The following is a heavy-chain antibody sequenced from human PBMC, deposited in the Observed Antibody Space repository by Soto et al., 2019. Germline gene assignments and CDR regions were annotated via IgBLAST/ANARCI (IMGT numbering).Heavy chain of an antibody. CDR1: VFTFSSYW. D-gene: IGHD1-26*01. Sequence: WWSLRLSCSASVFTFSSYWMSWWRQAPGKGLEWVANIKQDGSEKYYVDSVKGRFTISRDNAKNSLYLQMNSLRAEDTAVYYCARDGLWGLVGATGFDYWGQGTLVTVSS. J-gene: IGHJ4*02. V-gene: IGHV3-7*03. CDR3: ARDGLWGLVGATGFDY. CDR2: IKQDGSEK.